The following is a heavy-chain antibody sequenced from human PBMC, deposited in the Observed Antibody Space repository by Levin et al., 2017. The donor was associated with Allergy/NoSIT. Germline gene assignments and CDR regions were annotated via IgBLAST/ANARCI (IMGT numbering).Heavy chain of an antibody. CDR2: IRSNSGST. D-gene: IGHD2-21*01. CDR1: GFSFSTYA. Sequence: ASVKVSCAASGFSFSTYAMNWVRQAPGRGLEWVSGIRSNSGSTYYGDSVKGRFTISRDNSKNTLYLQMNSLRAEDTAVYYCVKDIYGDYGGWDYWGQGTLVTVSS. CDR3: VKDIYGDYGGWDY. J-gene: IGHJ4*02. V-gene: IGHV3-23*01.